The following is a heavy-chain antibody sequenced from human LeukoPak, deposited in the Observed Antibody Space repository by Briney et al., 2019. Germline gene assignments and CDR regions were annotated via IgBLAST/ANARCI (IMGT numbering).Heavy chain of an antibody. CDR3: ARRGHMRAFDM. Sequence: SETLSLTCTVSGGSISSSSYYWGWIRQPPGKGLEWIGSIYYSGSTYYNPSLKSRVTISVDTSKNQFSLKLSSVTAADTAVYYCARRGHMRAFDMWGQGTMVTVSS. V-gene: IGHV4-39*01. CDR2: IYYSGST. CDR1: GGSISSSSYY. D-gene: IGHD3-16*01. J-gene: IGHJ3*02.